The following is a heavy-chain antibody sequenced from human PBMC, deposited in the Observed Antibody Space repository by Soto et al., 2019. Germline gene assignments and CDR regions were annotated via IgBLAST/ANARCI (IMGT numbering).Heavy chain of an antibody. J-gene: IGHJ6*02. CDR3: ASHSGWNYYYGMDV. CDR2: IIPIFGTA. CDR1: GGTFSSYA. Sequence: ASVKVSCKASGGTFSSYAISWVRQAPGQGLEWMGGIIPIFGTANYAQKFQGRVTTTADESTSTAYMELSSLRSEDTAVYYCASHSGWNYYYGMDVWGQGTTVTVSS. V-gene: IGHV1-69*13. D-gene: IGHD3-22*01.